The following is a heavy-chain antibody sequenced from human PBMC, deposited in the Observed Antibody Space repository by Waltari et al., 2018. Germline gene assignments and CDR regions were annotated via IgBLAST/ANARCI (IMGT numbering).Heavy chain of an antibody. J-gene: IGHJ4*02. Sequence: EVHLVESGGGLVQPGGSLRLSCAASGFTFRDSWMIWVRQVPGKGLVWISRINKDGSNTNYADFVKGRFTISRDNAKNALYMQINNLRAEDTAVYYCARMGDWGRDYFDYWGQGTLVTVSS. V-gene: IGHV3-74*01. CDR3: ARMGDWGRDYFDY. CDR2: INKDGSNT. CDR1: GFTFRDSW. D-gene: IGHD3-16*01.